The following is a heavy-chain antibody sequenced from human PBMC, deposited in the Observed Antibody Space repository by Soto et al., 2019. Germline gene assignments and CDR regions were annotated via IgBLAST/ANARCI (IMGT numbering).Heavy chain of an antibody. J-gene: IGHJ4*02. V-gene: IGHV3-30*18. CDR3: VKDKGEAGGFDS. CDR1: GFNFRDYG. CDR2: MSYDGSKK. D-gene: IGHD3-16*01. Sequence: QVRLVESGGGVVQPGTSLRLSCAASGFNFRDYGMHWVRQAPGKGPESLAVMSYDGSKKYYADSVKGRFSISRDNSQKTLFLQMNSLRTEDTAIYYCVKDKGEAGGFDSWGQGTLVSVSS.